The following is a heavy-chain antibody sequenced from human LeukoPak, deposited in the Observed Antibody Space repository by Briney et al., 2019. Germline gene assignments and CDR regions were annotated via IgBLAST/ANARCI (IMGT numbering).Heavy chain of an antibody. V-gene: IGHV3-30*18. D-gene: IGHD6-19*01. CDR3: AKDRDSSGLNWFDP. CDR2: ISYDGSNK. Sequence: PGRSLRLSCAASGFTFSSYGMHWVRQAPGKGLEWGAVISYDGSNKYYADSVKGRFTISRGNSKNTLYLQMNSLRAEDTAVYYCAKDRDSSGLNWFDPWGQGTLVTVSS. CDR1: GFTFSSYG. J-gene: IGHJ5*02.